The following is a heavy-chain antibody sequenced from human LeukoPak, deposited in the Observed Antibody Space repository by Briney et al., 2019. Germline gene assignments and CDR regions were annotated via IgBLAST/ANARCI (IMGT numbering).Heavy chain of an antibody. CDR3: ARSEVTYYGSKNSLWPDAFDF. V-gene: IGHV4-4*09. Sequence: SETLSLTCTVSGASIISYYWSWVRLPPGKGLEWIGYIFNTGSTNYNPSLKSRVTISMDTSQMQFSLRLNSVAAADTAVYYCARSEVTYYGSKNSLWPDAFDFWGQGTVVTDSS. CDR1: GASIISYY. J-gene: IGHJ3*01. CDR2: IFNTGST. D-gene: IGHD3-10*01.